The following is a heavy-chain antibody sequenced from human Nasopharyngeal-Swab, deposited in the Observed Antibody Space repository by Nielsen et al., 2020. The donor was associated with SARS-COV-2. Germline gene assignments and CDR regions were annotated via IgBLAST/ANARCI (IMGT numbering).Heavy chain of an antibody. CDR3: ARAGVDTSTGSSGGCFDY. CDR1: GRSISSSRSY. CDR2: IYYSGST. V-gene: IGHV4-39*01. D-gene: IGHD3-9*01. J-gene: IGHJ4*02. Sequence: SETLSLTCTVSGRSISSSRSYWGWIRQPPGKGLEWVGSIYYSGSTYYTPSLNSRVTISVDTSTSQFSLKLRSVTAADTAVYYCARAGVDTSTGSSGGCFDYWGQGALVTVSS.